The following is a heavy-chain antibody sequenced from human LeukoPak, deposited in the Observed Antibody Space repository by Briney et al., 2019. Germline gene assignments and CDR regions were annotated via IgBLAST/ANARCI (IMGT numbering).Heavy chain of an antibody. D-gene: IGHD2-15*01. CDR3: ARTHCSGGSCYNATFDY. J-gene: IGHJ4*02. V-gene: IGHV4-34*01. CDR1: GGSFSGYY. Sequence: PSETLSLTCAVYGGSFSGYYWSWIRQPPGKGLEWIGEINHSGSTNYNPSLKSRVTISVDTSKNQFSLKLSPVTAADTAVYYCARTHCSGGSCYNATFDYWGQGTLVTVSS. CDR2: INHSGST.